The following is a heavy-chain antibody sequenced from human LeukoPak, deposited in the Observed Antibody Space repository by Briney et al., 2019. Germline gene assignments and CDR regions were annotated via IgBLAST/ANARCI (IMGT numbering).Heavy chain of an antibody. Sequence: ASVKVSCKASGYTFTTYGISWVRHAPGQGLEWMGWISAYNGNTNYAQKLQGRVTMTTDTSTSTAYMELGSLRSDDTAVYYCATIVPAAMEVGFDPWGQGTLVTVSS. D-gene: IGHD2-2*01. CDR1: GYTFTTYG. CDR3: ATIVPAAMEVGFDP. CDR2: ISAYNGNT. V-gene: IGHV1-18*04. J-gene: IGHJ5*02.